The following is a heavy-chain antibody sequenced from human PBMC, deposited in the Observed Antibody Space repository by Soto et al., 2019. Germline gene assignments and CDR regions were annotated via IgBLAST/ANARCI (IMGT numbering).Heavy chain of an antibody. CDR1: GFSLSTSGVG. CDR3: AHSGRAYYYDILTGYSAPFDP. V-gene: IGHV2-5*01. CDR2: IYWNDDK. D-gene: IGHD3-9*01. Sequence: QITLKESGPTLVKPTQTLTLTCTFSGFSLSTSGVGVGWIRQPPGKALGWLALIYWNDDKRYSPSLKSRLTITKDTSKNQVVLTMTNMDPVDTATYYCAHSGRAYYYDILTGYSAPFDPWGQGTLVTVSS. J-gene: IGHJ5*02.